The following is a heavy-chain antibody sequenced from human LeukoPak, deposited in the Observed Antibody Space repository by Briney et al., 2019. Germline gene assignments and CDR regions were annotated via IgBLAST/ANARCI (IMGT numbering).Heavy chain of an antibody. V-gene: IGHV3-64D*09. J-gene: IGHJ6*02. CDR1: GFTFSIYP. CDR2: IFTNGDTT. Sequence: GSLRLSCSASGFTFSIYPMHWVRQAPGKGLEYVSTIFTNGDTTSYAASVKGRFTTSRDDSENTLYLQMSSLRPEDTAVYYCVKSPSDGLDVWGQGATVTVSS. CDR3: VKSPSDGLDV.